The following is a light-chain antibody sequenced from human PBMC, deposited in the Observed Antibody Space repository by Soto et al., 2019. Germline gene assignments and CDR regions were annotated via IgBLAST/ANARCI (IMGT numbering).Light chain of an antibody. V-gene: IGKV3-20*01. Sequence: EIVLTQSPGTLSLSPGERATLSCRASQSVSSGSLAWYQQKRGQAPRVIIYRASNRATGIPDWFSGSGSGTDFTLTISGLEPEDCAVYFCQHYGSSPTFGQGPKVEIK. J-gene: IGKJ1*01. CDR1: QSVSSGS. CDR2: RAS. CDR3: QHYGSSPT.